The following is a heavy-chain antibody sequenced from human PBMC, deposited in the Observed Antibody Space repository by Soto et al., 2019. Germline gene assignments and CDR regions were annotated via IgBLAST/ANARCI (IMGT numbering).Heavy chain of an antibody. J-gene: IGHJ3*02. V-gene: IGHV3-74*01. Sequence: GGSLRLSCAASGFTFSSYWMHWVRQAPGKGLVWVSRINSDGSSTSYADSVKGRFTISRDNAKNTLYLQMNSLRAEDTAVYYCAREMAYCGGDCYLSGGAFDIWGQETMVTV. CDR2: INSDGSST. D-gene: IGHD2-21*01. CDR3: AREMAYCGGDCYLSGGAFDI. CDR1: GFTFSSYW.